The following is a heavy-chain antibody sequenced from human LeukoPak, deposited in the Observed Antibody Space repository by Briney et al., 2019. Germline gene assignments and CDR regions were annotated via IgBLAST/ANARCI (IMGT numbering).Heavy chain of an antibody. CDR1: GASVSSGSYY. D-gene: IGHD3-10*01. Sequence: SETLSLTCSVSGASVSSGSYYWSWIRQPPGKGLEWIGYIYYSGSTNYNSSLKSRATISLDTSKSQFSLRLSSVTAADAAVYYCASRHGDSGSSNCWGQGALVTVSS. CDR3: ASRHGDSGSSNC. J-gene: IGHJ4*02. CDR2: IYYSGST. V-gene: IGHV4-61*01.